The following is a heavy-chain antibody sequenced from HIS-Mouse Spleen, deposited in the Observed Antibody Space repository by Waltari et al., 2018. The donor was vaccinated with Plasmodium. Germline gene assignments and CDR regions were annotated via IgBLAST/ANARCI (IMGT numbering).Heavy chain of an antibody. CDR1: GGSFSGYY. CDR3: ASSGSGSYYY. CDR2: INHSGST. V-gene: IGHV4-34*01. D-gene: IGHD3-10*01. Sequence: QVQLQQWDAGLLKPSETLSLTCAVYGGSFSGYYWSWIRQPPGKGLEWIGEINHSGSTNYNPSLKSRVTISVDTSKNQFSLKLSSVTAADTAVYYCASSGSGSYYYWGQGTLVTVSS. J-gene: IGHJ4*02.